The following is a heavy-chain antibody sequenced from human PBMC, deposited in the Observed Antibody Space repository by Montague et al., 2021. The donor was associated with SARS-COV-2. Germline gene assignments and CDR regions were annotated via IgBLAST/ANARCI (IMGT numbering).Heavy chain of an antibody. V-gene: IGHV4-59*01. Sequence: SETLSLTCTVSGGSISSYYWSWIRQPPGKGLEWIGYIYYSGSTNYKPSLKSRVTISVDTSKNQFSLKLSSVTAADTAVYYCARGVSYYDFWSGYDYGMDVWGQGTTVTVSS. CDR1: GGSISSYY. D-gene: IGHD3-3*01. CDR2: IYYSGST. CDR3: ARGVSYYDFWSGYDYGMDV. J-gene: IGHJ6*02.